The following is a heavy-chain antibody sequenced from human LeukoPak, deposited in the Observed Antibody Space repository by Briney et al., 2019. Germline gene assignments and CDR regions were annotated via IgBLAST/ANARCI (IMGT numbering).Heavy chain of an antibody. CDR2: IYHSGST. CDR1: GGSISSSNW. V-gene: IGHV4-4*02. J-gene: IGHJ4*02. CDR3: ASSYYDILTGYDFDY. Sequence: SETLSLTCAVSGGSISSSNWWSWVRQPPGKGLEWIGEIYHSGSTNYNPSLKSRVTISVDKSKNQFSLKLSSVTAADTAVYYCASSYYDILTGYDFDYWGQGTLVTVSS. D-gene: IGHD3-9*01.